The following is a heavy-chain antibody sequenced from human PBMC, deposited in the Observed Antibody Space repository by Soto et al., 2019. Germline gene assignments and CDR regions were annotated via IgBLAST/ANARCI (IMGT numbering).Heavy chain of an antibody. Sequence: GESLKISCKGSGYSFTSYWISWSRQMPGKGLEWMGRMDPSDSYTNYSPSFQCHVTISADKSISTAYLQWSSLKASDTAMYYCARLAFSYYDSSGPRGDFYIWGQGTMVTVS. J-gene: IGHJ3*02. V-gene: IGHV5-10-1*01. CDR2: MDPSDSYT. D-gene: IGHD3-22*01. CDR3: ARLAFSYYDSSGPRGDFYI. CDR1: GYSFTSYW.